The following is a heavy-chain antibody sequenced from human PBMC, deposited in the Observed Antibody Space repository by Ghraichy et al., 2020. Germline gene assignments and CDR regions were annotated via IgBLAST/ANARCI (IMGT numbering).Heavy chain of an antibody. Sequence: SETLSLTCTVSGGSISSGGYYWSWIRQHPGKGLEWIGYIYYSGSTYYNPSLKSRVTISVDTSKNQFSLKLSSVTAADTAVYYCARDRQYQLPYYYYGMDVWGQGTTVTVSS. CDR3: ARDRQYQLPYYYYGMDV. CDR1: GGSISSGGYY. J-gene: IGHJ6*02. CDR2: IYYSGST. D-gene: IGHD2-2*01. V-gene: IGHV4-31*03.